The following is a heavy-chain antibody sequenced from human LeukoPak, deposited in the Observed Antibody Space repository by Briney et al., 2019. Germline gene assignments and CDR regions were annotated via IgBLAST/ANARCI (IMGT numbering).Heavy chain of an antibody. J-gene: IGHJ4*02. CDR2: FDPEDGES. D-gene: IGHD1-26*01. Sequence: GASVTVSCKVSGASLSETSIHWVRQAPGQWLEWMGGFDPEDGESIFAQRFQGRFSMTEDTSTDTAYMELRSLRPEDTAVYYCATADKWEPLDYWGQGTLVTVSS. CDR3: ATADKWEPLDY. V-gene: IGHV1-24*01. CDR1: GASLSETS.